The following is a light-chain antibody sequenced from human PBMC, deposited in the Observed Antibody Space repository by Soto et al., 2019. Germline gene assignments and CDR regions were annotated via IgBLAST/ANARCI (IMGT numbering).Light chain of an antibody. CDR1: QGITNY. CDR3: QQLHSYPRT. V-gene: IGKV1-9*01. J-gene: IGKJ1*01. CDR2: GTS. Sequence: DIQLTQSPSFLSASVGDRVTITCRARQGITNYLGWYQQRPGKAPKCLLYGTSTLQSGVPSRFSGSGSGTEFTLTINSLQPEDFATYYCQQLHSYPRTFGQGTKVEIK.